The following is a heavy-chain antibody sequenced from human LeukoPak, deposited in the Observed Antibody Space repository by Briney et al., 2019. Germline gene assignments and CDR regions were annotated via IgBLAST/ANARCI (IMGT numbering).Heavy chain of an antibody. D-gene: IGHD3-10*01. J-gene: IGHJ4*02. CDR3: ASRVLLWFGEEV. CDR2: ISGSGGST. CDR1: GFTFSSYA. Sequence: GGSLRLSCAASGFTFSSYAMSWVRQAPGKGLEWVSAISGSGGSTYYADSVKGRFTISRDNSKNTLYLQMNSLRAEDTAVYYCASRVLLWFGEEVWGRGTLVTVSS. V-gene: IGHV3-23*01.